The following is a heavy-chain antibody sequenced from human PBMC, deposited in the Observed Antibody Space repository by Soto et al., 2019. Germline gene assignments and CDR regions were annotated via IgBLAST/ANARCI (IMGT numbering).Heavy chain of an antibody. J-gene: IGHJ4*02. CDR3: ARGIAVAGNY. Sequence: QVHLVQSGAEVKKPGATVTISCKASGYTFTTYGIHWLRQAPGQRPEWMGWINAGNGNTKYSEKLKGRITITRDTSASTAYMELSSLKSEDTAFYYCARGIAVAGNYWGQGTLVTVSS. D-gene: IGHD6-19*01. CDR2: INAGNGNT. V-gene: IGHV1-3*01. CDR1: GYTFTTYG.